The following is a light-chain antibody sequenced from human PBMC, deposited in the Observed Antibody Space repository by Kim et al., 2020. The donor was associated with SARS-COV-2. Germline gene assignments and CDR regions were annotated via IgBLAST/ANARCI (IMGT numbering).Light chain of an antibody. CDR3: QQYKSYET. CDR1: PSISTR. V-gene: IGKV1-5*03. Sequence: SASVGSRTTISRRGSPSISTRLAWHQQRPGNAPKLLISKASSLEDGAPPRFSGSGPGTEFTPPVSSLQPEDLAPYYCQQYKSYETFGPGTK. J-gene: IGKJ1*01. CDR2: KAS.